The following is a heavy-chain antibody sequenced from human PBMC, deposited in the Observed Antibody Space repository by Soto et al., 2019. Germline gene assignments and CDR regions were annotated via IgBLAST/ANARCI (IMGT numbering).Heavy chain of an antibody. CDR3: AKGGTYYDFWSGYLADY. J-gene: IGHJ4*02. D-gene: IGHD3-3*01. Sequence: GSLRLSCAASGFTFSSYAMSWVRQAPGKGLEWVSAISGSGGSTYYADSVKGRFTISRDNSKNTLYLQMNSLRAEDTAVYYCAKGGTYYDFWSGYLADYWGQGTLVTVSS. CDR2: ISGSGGST. V-gene: IGHV3-23*01. CDR1: GFTFSSYA.